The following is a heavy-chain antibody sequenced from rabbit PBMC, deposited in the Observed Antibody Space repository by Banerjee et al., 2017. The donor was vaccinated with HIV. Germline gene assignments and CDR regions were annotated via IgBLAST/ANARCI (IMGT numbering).Heavy chain of an antibody. Sequence: QSLEESGGDLVKPGASLTLTCTASGFSFSSSYYMCWVRQAPGKGLEWIACIYTGDGNTYYASWAKGRFTISKTSSTTVTLQMTSLTAADTATYFCARGLRYAGYAGVGYDYFNLWGPGTLVTVS. V-gene: IGHV1S40*01. D-gene: IGHD7-1*01. CDR2: IYTGDGNT. CDR1: GFSFSSSYY. J-gene: IGHJ4*01. CDR3: ARGLRYAGYAGVGYDYFNL.